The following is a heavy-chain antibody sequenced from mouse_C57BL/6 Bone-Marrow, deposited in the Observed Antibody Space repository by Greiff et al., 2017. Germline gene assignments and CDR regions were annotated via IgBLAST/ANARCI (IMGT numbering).Heavy chain of an antibody. Sequence: VQLQQSGPVLVKPGASVKMSCKASGYTFTDYYMNWVKQSHGKSLEWIGVINPYNGGTSYNQKFKGKATLTVDKSSSTAYMELNSLTSEDSAVYYCARHYYGSSIYYAMDYWGQGTSVTVSS. J-gene: IGHJ4*01. CDR3: ARHYYGSSIYYAMDY. CDR2: INPYNGGT. V-gene: IGHV1-19*01. D-gene: IGHD1-1*01. CDR1: GYTFTDYY.